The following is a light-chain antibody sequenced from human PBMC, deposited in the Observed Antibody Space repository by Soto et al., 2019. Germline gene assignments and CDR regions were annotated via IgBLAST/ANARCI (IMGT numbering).Light chain of an antibody. CDR2: DAS. CDR3: QQRSSWPGT. J-gene: IGKJ1*01. V-gene: IGKV3-11*01. CDR1: QSVSSY. Sequence: EIVLTQSPATLSLSPGERATLSCRASQSVSSYFAWYQQKPGQAPRLLIYDASSRATGIPARFSGSGSGTDFTLNISSLEPEDCAVYYCQQRSSWPGTFGQGTKVEIK.